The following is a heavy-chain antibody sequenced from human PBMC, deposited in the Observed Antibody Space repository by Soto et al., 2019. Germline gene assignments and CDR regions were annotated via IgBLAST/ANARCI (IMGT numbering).Heavy chain of an antibody. CDR2: ISGSGGST. CDR3: AKASSSWDYYFDY. Sequence: SLRLSCAASGFTFSSYAMSWVRQAPGKGLEWVSAISGSGGSTYYADSVKGRFTISRDNSKNTLYLQMNSLRAEDTAVYYCAKASSSWDYYFDYWGQGTLVTVSS. V-gene: IGHV3-23*01. J-gene: IGHJ4*02. CDR1: GFTFSSYA. D-gene: IGHD6-13*01.